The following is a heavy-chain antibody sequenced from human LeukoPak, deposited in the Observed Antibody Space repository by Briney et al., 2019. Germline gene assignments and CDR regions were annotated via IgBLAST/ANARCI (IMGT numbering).Heavy chain of an antibody. J-gene: IGHJ4*02. CDR1: GGSISSYY. CDR3: ARFSEYYHSSVHYLDY. Sequence: SETLSLTCTVSGGSISSYYWSWIRQPPGKGLEGIGYIYYIGSTNYNPSLKSRVTMSVDTSRNQFFLRLSSVTAADTAVYYCARFSEYYHSSVHYLDYWGQGTLVSVSS. D-gene: IGHD3-22*01. V-gene: IGHV4-59*01. CDR2: IYYIGST.